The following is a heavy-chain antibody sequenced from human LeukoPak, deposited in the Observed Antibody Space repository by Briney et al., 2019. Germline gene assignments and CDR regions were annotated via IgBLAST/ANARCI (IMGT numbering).Heavy chain of an antibody. CDR2: ISSDGSTT. Sequence: PGGSLRLSCVASGFTFSSYAMHWVRQAPGKGLVWISRISSDGSTTNYADSVKGRFTISRDNAKNTLYLQMNSLRAEDTAVFYCLAGYYYNDMDVWGKGTTVTVSS. D-gene: IGHD2-15*01. CDR3: LAGYYYNDMDV. J-gene: IGHJ6*03. CDR1: GFTFSSYA. V-gene: IGHV3-74*01.